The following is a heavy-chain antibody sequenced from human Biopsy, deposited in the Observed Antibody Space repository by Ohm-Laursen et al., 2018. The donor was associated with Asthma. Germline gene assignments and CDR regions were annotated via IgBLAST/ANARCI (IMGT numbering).Heavy chain of an antibody. V-gene: IGHV4-39*01. CDR1: GGSMSSSSYS. D-gene: IGHD7-27*01. CDR2: ISYTGNT. J-gene: IGHJ4*02. CDR3: ARHWNWGSFFDY. Sequence: GTLSLTCTVSGGSMSSSSYSWGWIRQPPGKGLEWIGSISYTGNTDIPSLRSRVTLSVDTSKNNFPLKLTSVTAADTAVFYCARHWNWGSFFDYWGQGMLVTVSS.